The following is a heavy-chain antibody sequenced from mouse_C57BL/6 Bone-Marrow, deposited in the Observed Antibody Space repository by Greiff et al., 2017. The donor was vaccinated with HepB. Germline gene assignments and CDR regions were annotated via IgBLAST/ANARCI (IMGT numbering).Heavy chain of an antibody. CDR2: INPGSGGT. V-gene: IGHV1-54*01. CDR1: GYAFTNYL. Sequence: QVQLQQSGAELVRPGTSVKVSCKASGYAFTNYLIEWVKQRPGQGLEWIGVINPGSGGTNYNEKLQGKATLTADKSSSTAYMQFSSLTSEDSSVYFCARDDPFYAMDYWGQGTSVTVSS. CDR3: ARDDPFYAMDY. D-gene: IGHD2-3*01. J-gene: IGHJ4*01.